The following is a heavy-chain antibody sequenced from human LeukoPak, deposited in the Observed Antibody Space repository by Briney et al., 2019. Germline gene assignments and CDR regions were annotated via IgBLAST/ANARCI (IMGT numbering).Heavy chain of an antibody. Sequence: PGGSLRLSCAASGFTFSSYSMNWVRQAPGKGLEWVSSISSSSSYIYYADSVKGRFTISRDNAKNSLYLQMNSLRAEDTAVYYCARDREPYYYDSSGYYLIWGQGTMVTVSS. CDR3: ARDREPYYYDSSGYYLI. CDR2: ISSSSSYI. J-gene: IGHJ3*02. CDR1: GFTFSSYS. V-gene: IGHV3-21*01. D-gene: IGHD3-22*01.